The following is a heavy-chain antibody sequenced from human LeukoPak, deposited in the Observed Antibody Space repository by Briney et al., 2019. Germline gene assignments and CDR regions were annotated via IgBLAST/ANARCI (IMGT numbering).Heavy chain of an antibody. J-gene: IGHJ6*03. CDR2: IIPIFGTA. CDR1: GYTFTSYD. D-gene: IGHD3-10*01. CDR3: ASGRITMIRGDYYYYYMDV. V-gene: IGHV1-69*13. Sequence: SVKVSCKASGYTFTSYDISWVRQAPGQGLEWMGGIIPIFGTANYAQKFQGRVTITADESTNTAYMELSSLRSEDTAVYYCASGRITMIRGDYYYYYMDVWGKGTTVTISS.